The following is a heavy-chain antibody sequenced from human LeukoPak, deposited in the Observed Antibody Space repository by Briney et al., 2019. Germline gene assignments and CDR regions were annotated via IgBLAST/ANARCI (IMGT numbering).Heavy chain of an antibody. CDR3: ARHPNYYGSGSYYFYNWFDP. D-gene: IGHD3-10*01. Sequence: TSETLSLTCAVYGGSFSGYYWSWIRQPPGKGLEWIGEINHSGSTNYNPSLKSRVTISVDTSKNQFSLKLSSVTAADTAVYYCARHPNYYGSGSYYFYNWFDPWGQGTLVTVSS. J-gene: IGHJ5*02. CDR1: GGSFSGYY. CDR2: INHSGST. V-gene: IGHV4-34*01.